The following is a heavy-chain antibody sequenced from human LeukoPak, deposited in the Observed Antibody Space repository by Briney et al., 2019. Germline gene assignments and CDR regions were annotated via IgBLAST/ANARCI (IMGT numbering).Heavy chain of an antibody. V-gene: IGHV3-64*01. CDR3: ARVGAAAARGYFDC. Sequence: PGGSLRLSXAASGFTFSTYTMHWVRQAPGKGVEYVSAISSNGGSTYYANSVRGRFTISRDNSKNTLYLQMGSLRAEDMAVYYCARVGAAAARGYFDCWGQGTLVTVSS. CDR1: GFTFSTYT. D-gene: IGHD6-13*01. J-gene: IGHJ4*02. CDR2: ISSNGGST.